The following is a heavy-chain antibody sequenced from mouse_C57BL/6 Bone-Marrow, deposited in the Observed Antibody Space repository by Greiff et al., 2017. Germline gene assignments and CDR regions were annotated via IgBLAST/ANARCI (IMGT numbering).Heavy chain of an antibody. J-gene: IGHJ2*01. CDR1: GYTFTTYP. CDR3: ARRGIYDYDHYFDD. CDR2: FHPYNDDT. D-gene: IGHD2-4*01. V-gene: IGHV1-47*01. Sequence: VQLQQSGAELVKPGASVKMSCTASGYTFTTYPIEWMKQNHGKSLEWIGNFHPYNDDTKYNEKFKGKATLTVEKSTSTVYLQLSRLTSDDSAVYYCARRGIYDYDHYFDDWGKGTTLTVSS.